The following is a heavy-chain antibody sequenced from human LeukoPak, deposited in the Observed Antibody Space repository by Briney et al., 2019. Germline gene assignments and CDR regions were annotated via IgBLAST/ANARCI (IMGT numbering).Heavy chain of an antibody. CDR2: IYYSGST. D-gene: IGHD3-10*01. CDR1: GGSISSSSYY. CDR3: ARLRRNYYGSGSCLDP. J-gene: IGHJ5*02. Sequence: PSETLSLTCTASGGSISSSSYYWGWIRQPPGKGLEWIGSIYYSGSTNYNPSLKSRVTISVDTSKNQFSLKLSSVTAADTAVYYCARLRRNYYGSGSCLDPWGQGTLVTVSS. V-gene: IGHV4-39*07.